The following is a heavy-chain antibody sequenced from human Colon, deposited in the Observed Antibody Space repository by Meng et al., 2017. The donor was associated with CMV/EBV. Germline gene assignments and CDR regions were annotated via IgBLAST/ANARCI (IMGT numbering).Heavy chain of an antibody. CDR3: VRSMVGGWFDY. V-gene: IGHV2-5*01. Sequence: QITLKESGPTLGKPTETLTLTCTVSGFSLSTRGVSVGWVRQPPGEALEWLGFIYPSNSTRYSPSLNSRLTITKTTSKNQVVLTMTNLDPVDTATYYCVRSMVGGWFDYWGQGTLGTVYS. J-gene: IGHJ5*01. D-gene: IGHD3-10*02. CDR1: GFSLSTRGVS. CDR2: IYPSNST.